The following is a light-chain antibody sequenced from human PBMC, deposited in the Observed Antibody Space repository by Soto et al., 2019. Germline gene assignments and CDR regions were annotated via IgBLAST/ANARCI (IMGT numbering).Light chain of an antibody. Sequence: DIQMTQSPSSLSASVGDRVTITCQANQDITDHLNWYQQKPGKAPKLLIYDASNVETGVPSRFSGSGSGTDFTFTIRSLQPEGIATYYCQQYDLLLWTLGQGTKVYIK. CDR3: QQYDLLLWT. CDR2: DAS. CDR1: QDITDH. V-gene: IGKV1-33*01. J-gene: IGKJ1*01.